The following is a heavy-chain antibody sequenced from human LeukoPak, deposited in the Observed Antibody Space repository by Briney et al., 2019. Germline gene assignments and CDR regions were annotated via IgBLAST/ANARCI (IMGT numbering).Heavy chain of an antibody. CDR3: APRPKVVPCWSCVYY. V-gene: IGHV3-23*01. CDR1: GFTFSSYA. CDR2: ISGSGGST. D-gene: IGHD2-2*01. J-gene: IGHJ4*02. Sequence: GGSLRLSCAASGFTFSSYAMSWVRQAPGKGLEWVSAISGSGGSTYYADSVKGRFTISRDNSKNTLYLQMNSLRAEDTAVYYCAPRPKVVPCWSCVYYWGQGTLVTVSS.